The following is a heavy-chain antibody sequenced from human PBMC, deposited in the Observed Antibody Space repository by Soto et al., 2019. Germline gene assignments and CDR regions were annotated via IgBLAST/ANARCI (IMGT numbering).Heavy chain of an antibody. CDR1: GYTFTSYG. CDR3: ARGADLGYCTNGVCYALDY. D-gene: IGHD2-8*01. J-gene: IGHJ4*02. Sequence: ASVKVSCKASGYTFTSYGISWVRQAPGQGLEWMGWISAYNGNTNYAQKLQGRVTMTTDTSTSTAYMELRSLRSDDTAVYYCARGADLGYCTNGVCYALDYWGQGTPVTVSS. V-gene: IGHV1-18*01. CDR2: ISAYNGNT.